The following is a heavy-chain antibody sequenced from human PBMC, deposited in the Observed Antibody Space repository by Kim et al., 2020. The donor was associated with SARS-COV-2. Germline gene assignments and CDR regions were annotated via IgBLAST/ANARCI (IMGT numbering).Heavy chain of an antibody. J-gene: IGHJ4*02. Sequence: AVSVKSRITINPDTSKSQFSLQQNSVTPEDTAVYYCASNRRIAAAGLFDYWGQGTLVTVSS. D-gene: IGHD6-13*01. CDR3: ASNRRIAAAGLFDY. V-gene: IGHV6-1*01.